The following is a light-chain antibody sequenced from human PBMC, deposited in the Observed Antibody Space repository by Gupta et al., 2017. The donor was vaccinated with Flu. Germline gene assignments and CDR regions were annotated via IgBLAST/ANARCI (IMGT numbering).Light chain of an antibody. Sequence: DIQMTQSPSTLSASVGDRVTITCRASQSISSWLAWYQQKPGKAPKLLIYKASSLESGVPSRFSGSGSGTEFTITISSLQPDDFATYYCQGRWTFGQGTKVEIK. J-gene: IGKJ1*01. CDR3: QGRWT. CDR1: QSISSW. V-gene: IGKV1-5*03. CDR2: KAS.